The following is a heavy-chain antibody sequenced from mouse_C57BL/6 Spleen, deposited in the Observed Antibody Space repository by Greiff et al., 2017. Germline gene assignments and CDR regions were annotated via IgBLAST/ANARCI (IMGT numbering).Heavy chain of an antibody. V-gene: IGHV1-61*01. CDR1: GYTFTSYW. Sequence: QVQLQQSGAELVRPGSSVKLSCKASGYTFTSYWMDWVKQRPGQGLEWIGYIYPDDSETHYNPKFKDKATLTVDKSSSTAYMQLRSLTSEDSAVYYCARGDDGSFFAYWGQGTLVTVSA. CDR2: IYPDDSET. CDR3: ARGDDGSFFAY. J-gene: IGHJ3*01. D-gene: IGHD2-3*01.